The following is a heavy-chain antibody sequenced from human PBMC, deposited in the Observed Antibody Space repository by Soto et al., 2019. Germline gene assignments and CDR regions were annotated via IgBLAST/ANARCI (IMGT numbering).Heavy chain of an antibody. J-gene: IGHJ3*02. V-gene: IGHV3-74*01. CDR3: AGPWGHEAFDI. CDR2: IDTDGSST. Sequence: EVQLVESGGGLVQPGGSLRLSCAASGFTFSSNWMHWVRQAPGKGLVWVSRIDTDGSSTSYADSVKGRFTISRDNAKNTLYLQMNSLRAEDTAVYYCAGPWGHEAFDIWGQGTKVTVSS. D-gene: IGHD7-27*01. CDR1: GFTFSSNW.